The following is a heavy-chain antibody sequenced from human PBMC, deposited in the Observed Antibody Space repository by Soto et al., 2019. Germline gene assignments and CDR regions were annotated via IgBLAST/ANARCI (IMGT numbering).Heavy chain of an antibody. D-gene: IGHD3-10*01. CDR2: IYYSGST. V-gene: IGHV4-31*03. Sequence: PSETLSLTCTVSGGSISSGGYYWSWIRQHPGKGLEWIGYIYYSGSTYYNPSLKSRVTISVDTSKNQFSLKLSSVTAADTAVYYCASGYYYGSGSYYNPDYWGQGTLVTVYS. CDR3: ASGYYYGSGSYYNPDY. J-gene: IGHJ4*02. CDR1: GGSISSGGYY.